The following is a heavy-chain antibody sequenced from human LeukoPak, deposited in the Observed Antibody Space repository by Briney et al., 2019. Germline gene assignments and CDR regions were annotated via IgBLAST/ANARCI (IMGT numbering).Heavy chain of an antibody. D-gene: IGHD6-13*01. Sequence: GGSLRLSCAASGFTFSTYWMSWVRQAPGKGLEWVANIKQDGSEKHCVDFVKGRFTISRDNAKNSLYLQMNGLRAEDTAVYYCASGQQLGYWGQGTLVTVSS. CDR3: ASGQQLGY. CDR2: IKQDGSEK. J-gene: IGHJ4*02. CDR1: GFTFSTYW. V-gene: IGHV3-7*03.